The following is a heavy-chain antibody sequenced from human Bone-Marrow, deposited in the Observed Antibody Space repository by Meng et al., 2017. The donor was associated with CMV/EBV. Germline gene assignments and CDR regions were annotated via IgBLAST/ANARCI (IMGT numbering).Heavy chain of an antibody. D-gene: IGHD4-17*01. CDR1: GFTFSGFW. V-gene: IGHV3-9*01. J-gene: IGHJ5*02. Sequence: SLKISCEGSGFTFSGFWMTWVRLPPGKGLEWVSGISWNSGSIGYADSVKGRFTISRDNAKNSLYLQMNSLRAEDTALYYCAKDRTNYGDYVFDPWGQGTLVTVSS. CDR2: ISWNSGSI. CDR3: AKDRTNYGDYVFDP.